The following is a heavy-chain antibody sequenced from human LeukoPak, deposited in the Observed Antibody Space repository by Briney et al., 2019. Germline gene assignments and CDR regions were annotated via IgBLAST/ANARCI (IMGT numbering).Heavy chain of an antibody. J-gene: IGHJ6*04. CDR3: ARIRLRFLEWAPGMDV. Sequence: ASVKVSCKASGYTFTGYYMHWVRQAPGQGLEWMGWINPNSGGTNYAQKFQGRVTMTRDTSNSTAYMELSRLRSDDTAVYYCARIRLRFLEWAPGMDVWGKGTTVTVSS. CDR2: INPNSGGT. V-gene: IGHV1-2*02. CDR1: GYTFTGYY. D-gene: IGHD3-3*01.